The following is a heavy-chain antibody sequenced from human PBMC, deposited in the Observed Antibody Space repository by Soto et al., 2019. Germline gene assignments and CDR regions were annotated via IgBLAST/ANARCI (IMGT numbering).Heavy chain of an antibody. J-gene: IGHJ4*02. Sequence: QVQLVESGGGVVQPGRSLRLSCAASGFTFSNYGMHWVRQAPGKGLEWVAVISYDGRDKHYLDSVKGRFTVSRDNSKNTLYLRMNSLRTEDTAVYYCFKEKRGYSYGEHWGQGTLVTVSS. CDR1: GFTFSNYG. CDR2: ISYDGRDK. D-gene: IGHD5-18*01. CDR3: FKEKRGYSYGEH. V-gene: IGHV3-30*18.